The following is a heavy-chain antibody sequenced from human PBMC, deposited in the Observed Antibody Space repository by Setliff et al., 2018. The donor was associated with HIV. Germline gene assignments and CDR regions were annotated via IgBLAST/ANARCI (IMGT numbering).Heavy chain of an antibody. V-gene: IGHV3-7*03. D-gene: IGHD3-22*01. J-gene: IGHJ3*02. CDR3: ARGDFYDSSGYFTDAFDI. CDR2: IKQDGSEE. CDR1: GFTFSSYW. Sequence: LRLSCAASGFTFSSYWMSWVRQAPGKGLEWMANIKQDGSEEYYVDSVKGRFTISRDNAKNSLYLQMNSLRAEDTAVYYCARGDFYDSSGYFTDAFDIWGQGTMVTVS.